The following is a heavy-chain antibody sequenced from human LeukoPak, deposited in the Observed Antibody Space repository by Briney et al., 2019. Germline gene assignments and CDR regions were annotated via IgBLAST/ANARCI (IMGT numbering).Heavy chain of an antibody. D-gene: IGHD2-2*01. Sequence: SETLSLSFAVYGESFSCYYWNWIRQPPGKGLEWIGEINHSGSTNYNPSLKSRVTISVDTSKNQFSLKLSSVTAADTAVYYCARGGGRYCSSASCHLDYWGRGTLVTVSS. CDR1: GESFSCYY. CDR3: ARGGGRYCSSASCHLDY. J-gene: IGHJ4*02. V-gene: IGHV4-34*01. CDR2: INHSGST.